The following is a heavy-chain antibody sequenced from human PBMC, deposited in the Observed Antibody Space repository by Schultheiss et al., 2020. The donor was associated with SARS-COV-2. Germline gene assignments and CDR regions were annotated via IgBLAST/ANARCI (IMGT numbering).Heavy chain of an antibody. J-gene: IGHJ3*02. D-gene: IGHD3-22*01. CDR1: GFTFSDYY. Sequence: ESLKISCAASGFTFSDYYMSWIRQPPGKGLEWIGEINHSGSTNYNPSLKSRVTISVDTSKNQFSLKLSSVTAADTAVYYCARDAHYYDSSGHAFDIWGQGTMVTVSS. CDR2: INHSGST. CDR3: ARDAHYYDSSGHAFDI. V-gene: IGHV4-34*01.